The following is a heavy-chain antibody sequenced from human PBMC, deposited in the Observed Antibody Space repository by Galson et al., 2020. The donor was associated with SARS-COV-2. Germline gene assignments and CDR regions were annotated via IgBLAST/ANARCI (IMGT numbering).Heavy chain of an antibody. Sequence: GESLKISCAASGFTFSSYSMNWVRQAPGKGLEWVSYISSSSSTIYYADSVKGRFTISRDNAKNSLYLQMNSLRAEDTAVYYCARDGFLEWLNAFDIWGQGTMVTVSS. J-gene: IGHJ3*02. CDR1: GFTFSSYS. CDR3: ARDGFLEWLNAFDI. CDR2: ISSSSSTI. V-gene: IGHV3-48*04. D-gene: IGHD3-3*01.